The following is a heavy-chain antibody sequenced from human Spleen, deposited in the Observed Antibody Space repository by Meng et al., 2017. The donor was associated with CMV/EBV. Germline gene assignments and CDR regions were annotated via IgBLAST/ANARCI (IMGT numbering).Heavy chain of an antibody. CDR2: IYYSGST. V-gene: IGHV4-61*01. D-gene: IGHD2-15*01. CDR1: GGSVSSDSHY. Sequence: SETLSLTCTVSGGSVSSDSHYWSWIRQPPGKGLEWIGYIYYSGSTNYNPSLKSRVTISVDTSKNQFSLKLSSVTAADTAVYYCARGRPEWGLLTDPFDYWGQGTLVTVSS. CDR3: ARGRPEWGLLTDPFDY. J-gene: IGHJ4*02.